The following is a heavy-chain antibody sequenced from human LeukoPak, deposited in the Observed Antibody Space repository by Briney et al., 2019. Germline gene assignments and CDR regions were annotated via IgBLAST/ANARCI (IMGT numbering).Heavy chain of an antibody. CDR1: GYTFTSYY. V-gene: IGHV1-46*01. Sequence: ASVKVSCKASGYTFTSYYMHWVRQAPGQGLEWMGLINPSGGSTSYAQKFQGRVTMTRDTSTSTVYMELSSLRPEDTAVYYCAREGLLLWFGELLDYYYGMDVWGKGTTVTVSS. CDR3: AREGLLLWFGELLDYYYGMDV. D-gene: IGHD3-10*01. J-gene: IGHJ6*04. CDR2: INPSGGST.